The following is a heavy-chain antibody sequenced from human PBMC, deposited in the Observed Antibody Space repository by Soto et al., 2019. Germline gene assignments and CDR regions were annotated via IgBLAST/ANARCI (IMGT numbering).Heavy chain of an antibody. J-gene: IGHJ5*02. CDR3: VKESRRLSSPP. V-gene: IGHV3-7*03. Sequence: PERYVRISCSASGFTFSAYWMSWFRQAPGQGLEWVANIKQDGSEQNFVDSMKGRFTISRDNAKNSLYLQMNSLRAEDTAVYYCVKESRRLSSPPWGRGTPFT. CDR1: GFTFSAYW. CDR2: IKQDGSEQ.